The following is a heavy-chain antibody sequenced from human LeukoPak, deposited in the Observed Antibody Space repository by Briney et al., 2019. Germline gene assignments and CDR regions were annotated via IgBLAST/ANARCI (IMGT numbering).Heavy chain of an antibody. CDR1: GFTFSSYW. J-gene: IGHJ3*02. D-gene: IGHD1-26*01. CDR3: ARVVGATPHGAAFDI. Sequence: GGSLRLSCAASGFTFSSYWMHWVRQAPGKGLVWVSRINSDGSSTSYADSVKGRFTISRDNAKNSLYLQMNSLRAEDTALYYCARVVGATPHGAAFDIWGQGTMVTVSS. V-gene: IGHV3-74*01. CDR2: INSDGSST.